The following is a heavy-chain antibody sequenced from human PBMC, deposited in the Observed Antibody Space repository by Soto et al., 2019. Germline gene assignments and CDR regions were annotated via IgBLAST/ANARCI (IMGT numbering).Heavy chain of an antibody. CDR1: GFTFSTYD. CDR2: IGTAGDT. Sequence: FRLSCAASGFTFSTYDMHWVRQVTGKGLEWVSVIGTAGDTYYPDSVRGRFTISRDNAKNSLYLQMNSLRAGDTAVYYCGRDGGYYGIDSWGQGTLVTVSS. CDR3: GRDGGYYGIDS. V-gene: IGHV3-13*01. J-gene: IGHJ4*02. D-gene: IGHD2-21*02.